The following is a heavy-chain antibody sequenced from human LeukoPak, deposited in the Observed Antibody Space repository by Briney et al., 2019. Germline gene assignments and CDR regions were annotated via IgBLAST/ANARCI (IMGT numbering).Heavy chain of an antibody. CDR1: GGTFSSYA. Sequence: SVKVSCKASGGTFSSYAISWVRQAPGQGHEWMGGIIPIFGTANYAQKFQGRVTITTDESTSTAYMELSSLRSEDTAMYYCARDSGSGGRAHAFDIWGQGTMVTVSS. CDR3: ARDSGSGGRAHAFDI. D-gene: IGHD2-15*01. J-gene: IGHJ3*02. CDR2: IIPIFGTA. V-gene: IGHV1-69*05.